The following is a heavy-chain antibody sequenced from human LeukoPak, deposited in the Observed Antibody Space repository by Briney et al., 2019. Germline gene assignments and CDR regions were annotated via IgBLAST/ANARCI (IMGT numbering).Heavy chain of an antibody. J-gene: IGHJ6*03. CDR3: ARDRYCSSTSCAPRGGYYYYYMDV. CDR2: IIPIFGTA. Sequence: ASVKVSCKASGGTFSSYAISWVRQAPGQGLEWMGGIIPIFGTANYAQKFQGRVTITTDESTSTAYMELSSLRSEDTAVYYCARDRYCSSTSCAPRGGYYYYYMDVWGKGTTVTVSS. V-gene: IGHV1-69*05. CDR1: GGTFSSYA. D-gene: IGHD2-2*01.